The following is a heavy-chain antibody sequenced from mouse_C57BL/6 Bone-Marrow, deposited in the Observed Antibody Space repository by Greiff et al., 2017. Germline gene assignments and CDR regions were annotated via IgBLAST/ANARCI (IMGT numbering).Heavy chain of an antibody. V-gene: IGHV1-81*01. CDR3: ARFYSQGFAY. J-gene: IGHJ3*01. D-gene: IGHD2-12*01. CDR1: GYTFTSYG. CDR2: IYPRSGNT. Sequence: VQLQQSGAELARSGASVKLSCKASGYTFTSYGISWVKQRTGQGLEWIGEIYPRSGNTYYNEKFKGKATLTADKSSSTAYMELRSLTSEDSAVYFCARFYSQGFAYWGQGTLVTVSA.